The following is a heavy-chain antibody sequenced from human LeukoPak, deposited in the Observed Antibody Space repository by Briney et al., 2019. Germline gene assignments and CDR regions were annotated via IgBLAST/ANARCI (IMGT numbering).Heavy chain of an antibody. CDR1: GYSISSGYY. CDR2: IYHSGST. CDR3: AREYYYESSGYYPLDY. Sequence: SETLSLTCTVSGYSISSGYYWGWIRQPPGKGLEWIGSIYHSGSTYYNPSLKSRVTISVDTSKNQFSLKLSSVTAADTAVYYCAREYYYESSGYYPLDYWGQGTLVTVSS. J-gene: IGHJ4*02. D-gene: IGHD3-22*01. V-gene: IGHV4-38-2*02.